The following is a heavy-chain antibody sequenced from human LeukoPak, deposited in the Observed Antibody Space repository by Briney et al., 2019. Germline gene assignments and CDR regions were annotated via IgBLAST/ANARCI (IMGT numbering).Heavy chain of an antibody. CDR3: TSRGWIVGLVDY. CDR1: GGSISSSSYY. Sequence: SSETLSLTCTVSGGSISSSSYYWGWIRQPPGKGLEWIASIYHSGTTYYNPSLKSRVGISADTSKNQFSLKLSSVTAADTAVYYCTSRGWIVGLVDYWGQGTPVSVSS. J-gene: IGHJ4*02. V-gene: IGHV4-39*01. CDR2: IYHSGTT. D-gene: IGHD3-22*01.